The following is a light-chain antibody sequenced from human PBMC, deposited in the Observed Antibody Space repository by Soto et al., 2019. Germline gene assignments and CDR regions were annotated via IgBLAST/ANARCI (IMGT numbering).Light chain of an antibody. CDR1: SSNIGSSY. Sequence: QSVLTQPPSTSGTPGQRVTISCSGSSSNIGSSYVFWFQHLPGTAPKLLMYNNNQRPSGVPDRVSASKSGTSASLAISGLRSEDEADYYCAAWDDRVSAYVFGTGTKLTVL. J-gene: IGLJ1*01. CDR3: AAWDDRVSAYV. CDR2: NNN. V-gene: IGLV1-47*02.